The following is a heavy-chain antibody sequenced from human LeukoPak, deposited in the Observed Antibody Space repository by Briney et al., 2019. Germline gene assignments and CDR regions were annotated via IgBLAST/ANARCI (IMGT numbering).Heavy chain of an antibody. CDR1: GYTFTGYY. J-gene: IGHJ5*02. CDR2: INPNSGGT. V-gene: IGHV1-2*02. CDR3: ARVRRSSSSGRWFDP. Sequence: ASAKVSCKASGYTFTGYYMHWVRQAPGQGLEWMGWINPNSGGTNYAQKFQGRVTMTRDTSISTAYMELSRPRSDDTAVYYCARVRRSSSSGRWFDPWGQGTLVTVSS. D-gene: IGHD6-6*01.